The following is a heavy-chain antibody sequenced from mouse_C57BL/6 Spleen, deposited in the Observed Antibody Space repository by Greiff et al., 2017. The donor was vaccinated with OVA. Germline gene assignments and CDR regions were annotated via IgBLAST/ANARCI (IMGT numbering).Heavy chain of an antibody. V-gene: IGHV1-76*01. D-gene: IGHD1-1*01. CDR3: ARLTTVVRYFDV. CDR2: IYPGSGNT. Sequence: VQLQQSGAELVRPGASVKLSCKASGYTFTDYYINWVKQRPGQGLEWIARIYPGSGNTYYNEKFKGKATLTAEKSSSTAYMQLSSLTSEDSAVYFCARLTTVVRYFDVWGIGTTVTVSS. J-gene: IGHJ1*03. CDR1: GYTFTDYY.